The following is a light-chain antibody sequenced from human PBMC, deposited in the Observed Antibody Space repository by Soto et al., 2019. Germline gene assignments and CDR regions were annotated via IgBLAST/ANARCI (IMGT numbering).Light chain of an antibody. CDR1: SSDIGAYNS. J-gene: IGLJ1*01. Sequence: QSALTQPASVSGSPGQSITISCTGTSSDIGAYNSVSWYQQYPGRAPKLMIYEVSNRPSGVSARFSASKSGNTASLTISGLQAEDEVDYYCNSRGGSRPYYVFGTGTKLTVL. CDR3: NSRGGSRPYYV. CDR2: EVS. V-gene: IGLV2-14*01.